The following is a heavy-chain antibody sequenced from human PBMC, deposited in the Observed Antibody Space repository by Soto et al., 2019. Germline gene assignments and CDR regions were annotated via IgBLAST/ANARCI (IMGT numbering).Heavy chain of an antibody. CDR3: ARASYDYVWGSYRYYFDY. D-gene: IGHD3-16*02. CDR1: GGTFSSYA. J-gene: IGHJ4*02. V-gene: IGHV1-69*01. Sequence: VQLVQSGAEVKKPGSSVKVSCKASGGTFSSYAISWVRQAPGQGLEWMGGIIPIFGTANYAQKFQGRVTITADESTSTAYMELSSLRSEDTAVYYCARASYDYVWGSYRYYFDYWGQGTLVTVSS. CDR2: IIPIFGTA.